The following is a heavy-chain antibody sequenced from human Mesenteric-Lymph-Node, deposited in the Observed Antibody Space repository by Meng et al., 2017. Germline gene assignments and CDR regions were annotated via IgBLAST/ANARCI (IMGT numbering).Heavy chain of an antibody. CDR3: ARGQRSYSGSYPEWFDP. V-gene: IGHV4-30-4*08. CDR2: IYYSGST. D-gene: IGHD1-26*01. J-gene: IGHJ5*02. Sequence: QVQLDESGPGLVKPSQTLSLTCTVSGGSISSGGFYWSWIRQHPGKGLEWIGCIYYSGSTYYNPSLKGRVTISVDTSKNQFSLNLSSVTAADTAVYYCARGQRSYSGSYPEWFDPWGQGTLVTASS. CDR1: GGSISSGGFY.